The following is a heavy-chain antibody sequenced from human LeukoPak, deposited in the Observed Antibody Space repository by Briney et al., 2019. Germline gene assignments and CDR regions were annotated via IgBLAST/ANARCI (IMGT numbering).Heavy chain of an antibody. D-gene: IGHD2-15*01. CDR2: INPNSGGT. CDR3: AKDFGGSLYYFDY. CDR1: GYTFTGYY. V-gene: IGHV1-2*02. Sequence: ASVKVSCKASGYTFTGYYMHWVRQAPGQGLEWMGWINPNSGGTDYAQKFQGRVTMTRDTSISTAYMDLSRLRSDDTAAYYCAKDFGGSLYYFDYWGQGTLVTVSS. J-gene: IGHJ4*02.